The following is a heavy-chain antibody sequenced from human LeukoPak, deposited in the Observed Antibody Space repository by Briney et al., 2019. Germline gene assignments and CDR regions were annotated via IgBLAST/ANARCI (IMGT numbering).Heavy chain of an antibody. CDR3: AKRGVVIRVILVGFHKEAYYFDS. D-gene: IGHD3-22*01. J-gene: IGHJ4*02. CDR2: ISDSGGST. Sequence: GGSLRLSCAVSGITLSNYGMSWVRQAPGKGLEWVAGISDSGGSTNYADSVKGRFTISRDNPKNTLYLQMNSLRAEDTAMYFCAKRGVVIRVILVGFHKEAYYFDSWGQGALVTVSS. V-gene: IGHV3-23*01. CDR1: GITLSNYG.